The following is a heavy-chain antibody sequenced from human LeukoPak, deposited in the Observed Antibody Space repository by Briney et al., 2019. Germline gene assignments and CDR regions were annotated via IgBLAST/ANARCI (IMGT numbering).Heavy chain of an antibody. Sequence: GGSLRLSCAASGFTFSSYAMHWVRQAPGKGLEWVAVISYDGSNKYYAGSVKGRFTISRDNSKNTLYLQMNNLRAEDTAVYFCARDPVTSPWWELQASPLGYFDYWGQGTLVTVSS. CDR2: ISYDGSNK. CDR1: GFTFSSYA. V-gene: IGHV3-30-3*01. CDR3: ARDPVTSPWWELQASPLGYFDY. J-gene: IGHJ4*02. D-gene: IGHD1-26*01.